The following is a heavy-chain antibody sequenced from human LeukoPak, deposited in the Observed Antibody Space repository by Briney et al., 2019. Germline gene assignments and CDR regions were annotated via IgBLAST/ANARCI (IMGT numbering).Heavy chain of an antibody. V-gene: IGHV3-48*01. CDR1: GFIFSTYN. CDR3: ARDKSYFGSGNYHYFDS. D-gene: IGHD3-10*01. Sequence: PGGSLRLSCATSGFIFSTYNMNWVRQAPGKGLEWVSYISLSSTAIYYADSVKGRFTVSRDSAKNSLYLQMNSLRAEDTAVYYCARDKSYFGSGNYHYFDSWGQGTLVTVSS. CDR2: ISLSSTAI. J-gene: IGHJ4*02.